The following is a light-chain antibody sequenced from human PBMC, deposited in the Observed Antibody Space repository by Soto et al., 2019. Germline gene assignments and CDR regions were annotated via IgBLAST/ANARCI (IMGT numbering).Light chain of an antibody. CDR1: SSDVGGYNY. CDR3: NSYTNNSTVI. CDR2: DVS. V-gene: IGLV2-14*01. J-gene: IGLJ2*01. Sequence: QSVLTQPASVSGSPGQSITISCTGTSSDVGGYNYVARYQQHPGKAPKFMIYDVSNRPSGVSNRFSGSKSGNTASLTISGLQAEDEADYYCNSYTNNSTVIFGGGTKVTVL.